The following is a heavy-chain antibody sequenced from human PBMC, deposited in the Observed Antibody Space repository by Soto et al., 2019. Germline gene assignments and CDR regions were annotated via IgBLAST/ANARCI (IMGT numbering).Heavy chain of an antibody. CDR1: GFTFSSYS. Sequence: EVQLVESGGGLVKPGGSLRLSCAASGFTFSSYSMNWVRQAPGKGLEWVSYISSSSSYIYYADSVKGRFTISRDNAKNSLDLQMNSLRAEDTAVYYWARDSGDSSGYYLDYWGQGTLVTGSS. D-gene: IGHD3-22*01. CDR3: ARDSGDSSGYYLDY. CDR2: ISSSSSYI. J-gene: IGHJ4*02. V-gene: IGHV3-21*01.